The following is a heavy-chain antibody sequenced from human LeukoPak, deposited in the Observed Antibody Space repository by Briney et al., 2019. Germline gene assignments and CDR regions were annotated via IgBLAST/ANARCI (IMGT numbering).Heavy chain of an antibody. CDR1: GYIFTGYY. D-gene: IGHD5-24*01. Sequence: ASVKVSCKASGYIFTGYYMHWVRQAPGQGLEWMGWINPNSGDTNYAQKFQGRVTMTRDMSTSTVYMEVSSLRSEDTAVYYCARGSAGEGGYSVEGEYFQHWGQGTLVTVSS. CDR3: ARGSAGEGGYSVEGEYFQH. J-gene: IGHJ1*01. V-gene: IGHV1-2*02. CDR2: INPNSGDT.